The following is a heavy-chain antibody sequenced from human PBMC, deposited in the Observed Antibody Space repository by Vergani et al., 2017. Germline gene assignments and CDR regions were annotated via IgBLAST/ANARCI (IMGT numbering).Heavy chain of an antibody. CDR3: AGVGAARPTHHDYYYYYGMDV. CDR1: GGTFSSYA. D-gene: IGHD6-6*01. J-gene: IGHJ6*02. Sequence: QVQLVQSGAEVKKPGSSVKVSCKASGGTFSSYAISWVRQAPGQGLEWMGRIIPIFGTANYAQKFQGRVTITADGSTSTAYMELSSLRSEDTAVYYCAGVGAARPTHHDYYYYYGMDVWGQGTTVTVSS. CDR2: IIPIFGTA. V-gene: IGHV1-69*18.